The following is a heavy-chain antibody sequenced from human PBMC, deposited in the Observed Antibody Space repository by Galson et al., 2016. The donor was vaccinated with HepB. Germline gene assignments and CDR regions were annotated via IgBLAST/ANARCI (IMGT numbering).Heavy chain of an antibody. J-gene: IGHJ4*02. Sequence: SLRLSCAASGFTFSSYAMSWVRQAPGKGLEWVSGISGRGGSTYYADSVEGRFTISRDNSKNTLYLQMNSLRAEDTAVYYCARDGSIFDYWGQGTLVTVSS. CDR3: ARDGSIFDY. CDR1: GFTFSSYA. D-gene: IGHD2/OR15-2a*01. CDR2: ISGRGGST. V-gene: IGHV3-23*01.